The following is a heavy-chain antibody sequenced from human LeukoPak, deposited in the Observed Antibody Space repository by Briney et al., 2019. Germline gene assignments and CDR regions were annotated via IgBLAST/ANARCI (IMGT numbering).Heavy chain of an antibody. CDR1: GFTFSSYV. CDR2: IWYDGSNK. Sequence: PGRSLRLSCAASGFTFSSYVMHWVRQAPGKGLEWVAVIWYDGSNKYYADSVKGRFTISRDNSKNTLYLQMNSLSAEDTAVYYCAKDPHYDYSSGYYVDYWGQGTLVTVSS. D-gene: IGHD3-22*01. J-gene: IGHJ4*02. CDR3: AKDPHYDYSSGYYVDY. V-gene: IGHV3-33*06.